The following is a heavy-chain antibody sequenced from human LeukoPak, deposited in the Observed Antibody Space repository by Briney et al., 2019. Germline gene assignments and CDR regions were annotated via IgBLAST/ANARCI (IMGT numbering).Heavy chain of an antibody. J-gene: IGHJ4*02. CDR1: GFTFNNYA. D-gene: IGHD6-13*01. CDR3: ASRIATAGSVDY. Sequence: GGSLRLSCAASGFTFNNYAMNWIRQAPGKGLEWVSVLSARGNITYYADSVKGRFTISRDNSKNTLHLQMNTLRAEDTAVYYCASRIATAGSVDYWGQGTLVTVSS. CDR2: LSARGNIT. V-gene: IGHV3-23*01.